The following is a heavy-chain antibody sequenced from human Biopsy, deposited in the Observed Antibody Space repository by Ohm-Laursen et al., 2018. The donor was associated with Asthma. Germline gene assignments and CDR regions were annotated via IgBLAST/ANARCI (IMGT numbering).Heavy chain of an antibody. CDR1: GFTFSSYG. CDR2: IWYDGSNK. J-gene: IGHJ6*02. CDR3: ARVDTIFGVVIPIYYYYGMDV. D-gene: IGHD3-3*01. Sequence: SLRLSCTAFGFTFSSYGMHWVRQAPGKGLEWVAVIWYDGSNKYYADSVKGRFTISRDNAKNSLYLQMNSLRAEDTAVYYCARVDTIFGVVIPIYYYYGMDVWGQGTTVTVSS. V-gene: IGHV3-33*01.